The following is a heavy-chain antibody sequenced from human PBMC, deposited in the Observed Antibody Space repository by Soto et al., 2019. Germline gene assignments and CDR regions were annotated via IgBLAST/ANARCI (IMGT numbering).Heavy chain of an antibody. Sequence: EVQLLGSGGGLVQPGGSLRLSCAASGFTFGNFALSWVRQTPGKGLEWVSGITNTGGGTGYADSVKGRFTITRDNSRNTVSLQMSSLTPEDTAVYYCARGPRYYGSGSPPHDFDHWGQGTLVTVSS. CDR2: ITNTGGGT. CDR1: GFTFGNFA. D-gene: IGHD3-10*01. V-gene: IGHV3-23*01. J-gene: IGHJ4*02. CDR3: ARGPRYYGSGSPPHDFDH.